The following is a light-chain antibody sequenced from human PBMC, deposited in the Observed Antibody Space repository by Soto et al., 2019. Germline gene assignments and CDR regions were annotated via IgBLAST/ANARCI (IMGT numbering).Light chain of an antibody. CDR3: QQYGGSYT. Sequence: EIVLTQSPGTLSLSPGERATLSCRASHSVSSSYLAWYQQKPGQAPRLLFYGASSRATGIPDRFSGSGSGTDFTLTINRLEPEDFAVYYCQQYGGSYTFGQGTKLEIK. V-gene: IGKV3-20*01. CDR1: HSVSSSY. CDR2: GAS. J-gene: IGKJ2*01.